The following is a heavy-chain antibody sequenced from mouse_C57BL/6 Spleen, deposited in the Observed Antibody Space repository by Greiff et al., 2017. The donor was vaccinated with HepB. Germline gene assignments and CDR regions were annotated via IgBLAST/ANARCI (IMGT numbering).Heavy chain of an antibody. CDR1: GFTFSDYG. V-gene: IGHV5-17*01. Sequence: EVQLVESGGGLVKPGGSLKLSCAASGFTFSDYGMHWVRQAPEKGLEWVAYISSGSSTIYYADTVKGRFTISRDNAKNTLFLQMTSLRSEDTAMYYCAGITTVGDWYFDVWGTGTTVTVSS. D-gene: IGHD1-1*01. CDR3: AGITTVGDWYFDV. CDR2: ISSGSSTI. J-gene: IGHJ1*03.